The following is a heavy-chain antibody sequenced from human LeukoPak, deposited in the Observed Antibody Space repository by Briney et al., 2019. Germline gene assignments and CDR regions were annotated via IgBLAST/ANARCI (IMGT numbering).Heavy chain of an antibody. D-gene: IGHD3-22*01. J-gene: IGHJ4*02. V-gene: IGHV3-30*04. CDR2: ISYDGTTK. CDR1: GFTFTNYP. CDR3: ARDNYYDSSGYGY. Sequence: GSLRLSCAASGFTFTNYPVHWVRQAPGKGLEWVTVISYDGTTKYYADSVKGRFTISRDNAKNSLYLQMNSLSAEDTAVYYCARDNYYDSSGYGYWGQGTLVTVSS.